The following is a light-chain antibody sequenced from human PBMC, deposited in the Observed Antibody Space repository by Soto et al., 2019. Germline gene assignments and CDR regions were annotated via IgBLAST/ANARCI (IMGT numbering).Light chain of an antibody. CDR3: QQYNSYSQT. V-gene: IGKV1-5*01. Sequence: DIQTTQSPSTLSASVGDRVTITCRASQSISSWLAWYQQKPGKAHKLLIYDASSLESGVPSRFSGSVSGTEFTLTISSLQPDDFATYCCQQYNSYSQTFGQGTKV. J-gene: IGKJ1*01. CDR2: DAS. CDR1: QSISSW.